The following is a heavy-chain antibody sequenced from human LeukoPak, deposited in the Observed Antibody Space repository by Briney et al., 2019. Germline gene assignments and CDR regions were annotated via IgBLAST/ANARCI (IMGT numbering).Heavy chain of an antibody. CDR1: GFTFSSYG. CDR2: IWYDGSNK. J-gene: IGHJ4*02. D-gene: IGHD2-21*01. V-gene: IGHV3-33*06. CDR3: AKSLGDGVNGNYYFDY. Sequence: GVSLRLSCAASGFTFSSYGMHWVRQAPGKGLEWVAVIWYDGSNKYYADSVKGRFTISRDNSKNTLYLQMNSLRAEDTAVYYCAKSLGDGVNGNYYFDYWGQGTLVTVSS.